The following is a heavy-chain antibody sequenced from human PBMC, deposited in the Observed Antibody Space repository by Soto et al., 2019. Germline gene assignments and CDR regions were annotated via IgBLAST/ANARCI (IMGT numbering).Heavy chain of an antibody. CDR2: INEDGTT. CDR1: GFTVSSSE. V-gene: IGHV3-48*03. CDR3: SRDKGERVAYGMDV. Sequence: EVQLVESGGGLVQPGGSLRLSCTASGFTVSSSEMNWVRQAPGKGLEWVSYINEDGTTFYADSVKGRFTISRDSAENSLFLQMNSLRADDTAVYYCSRDKGERVAYGMDVWGQGTTVTVSS. J-gene: IGHJ6*02. D-gene: IGHD3-16*01.